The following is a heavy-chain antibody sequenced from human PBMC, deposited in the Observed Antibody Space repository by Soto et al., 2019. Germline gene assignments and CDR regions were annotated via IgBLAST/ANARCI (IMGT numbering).Heavy chain of an antibody. D-gene: IGHD6-19*01. J-gene: IGHJ4*02. V-gene: IGHV1-3*01. Sequence: ASVKVSCKASGYTFTSYAMHWVRQAPGQRLEWMGWINAGNGNTKYSQKFQGRVTIARDTSASTAYMELSSLRSEDTAVYYCARGSSGRPYYFDYWGQGTLVTVSS. CDR1: GYTFTSYA. CDR3: ARGSSGRPYYFDY. CDR2: INAGNGNT.